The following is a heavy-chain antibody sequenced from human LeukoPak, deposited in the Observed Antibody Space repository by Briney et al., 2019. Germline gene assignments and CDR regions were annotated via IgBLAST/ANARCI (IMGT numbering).Heavy chain of an antibody. D-gene: IGHD1-1*01. V-gene: IGHV3-53*01. CDR1: GFTVSSNY. CDR2: IYSGGST. CDR3: ARDLPGTTGEDY. J-gene: IGHJ4*02. Sequence: GGSLRLSCAASGFTVSSNYMSWVRQAPGKGLEWASVIYSGGSTYYADSVKGRFTISRDNSKNTLYLQMNSLRAEDTAVYYCARDLPGTTGEDYWGQGTLVTVSS.